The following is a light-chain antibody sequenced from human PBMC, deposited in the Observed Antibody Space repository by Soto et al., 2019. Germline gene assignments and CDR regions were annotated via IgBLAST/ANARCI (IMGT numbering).Light chain of an antibody. CDR3: QQYGRP. CDR2: GAS. CDR1: QSVTSDY. Sequence: EIVLTQSPGTLSLSPGERATLSCRASQSVTSDYLAWYQQKPGQAPRLLIHGASSRATGIPDMFSGSGSGTDFTLTISRLEPEDFAVYYCQQYGRPFGQGTKVEIK. V-gene: IGKV3-20*01. J-gene: IGKJ1*01.